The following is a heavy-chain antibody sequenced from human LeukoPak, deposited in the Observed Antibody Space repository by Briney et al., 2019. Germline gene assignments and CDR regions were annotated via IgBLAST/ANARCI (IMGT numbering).Heavy chain of an antibody. Sequence: ASVKVSCKASGYTFTSYGISWVRQAPGQGLEWMGWISAYNGNTNYAQKLQGRVTMTTDTSTSTAYMELSSLRSEDTAVYYCASPYDSSGYYPSYFDYWGQGTLVTVSS. CDR3: ASPYDSSGYYPSYFDY. V-gene: IGHV1-18*01. D-gene: IGHD3-22*01. J-gene: IGHJ4*02. CDR1: GYTFTSYG. CDR2: ISAYNGNT.